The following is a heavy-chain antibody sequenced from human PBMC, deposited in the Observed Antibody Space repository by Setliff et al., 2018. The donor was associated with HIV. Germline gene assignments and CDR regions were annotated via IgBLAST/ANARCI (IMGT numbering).Heavy chain of an antibody. CDR2: IYYSGST. J-gene: IGHJ5*02. CDR1: GGSISSGNYY. D-gene: IGHD3-10*01. V-gene: IGHV4-31*03. CDR3: AREGARHYGSGRYHSWFDP. Sequence: SETLSLTCTVSGGSISSGNYYWSWIRQHPGKGLEWIGYIYYSGSTCYNPSLKSRVTMSVDTSKNQFSLKLSSVTAADTAVYYCAREGARHYGSGRYHSWFDPWGQGTQVTVSS.